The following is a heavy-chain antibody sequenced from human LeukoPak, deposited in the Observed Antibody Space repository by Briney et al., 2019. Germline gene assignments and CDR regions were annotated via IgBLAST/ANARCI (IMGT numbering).Heavy chain of an antibody. J-gene: IGHJ4*02. Sequence: ASVKVSCKASGYTFTSYYMHWVRQAPGQGLEWMGVINPSGGSTSYAQKFQGRVTMTRDTSTSTVYMELSSLRSEDTAVYYCAREEGATTPYDYWGQGTLVTVSS. CDR2: INPSGGST. CDR3: AREEGATTPYDY. V-gene: IGHV1-46*01. D-gene: IGHD1-26*01. CDR1: GYTFTSYY.